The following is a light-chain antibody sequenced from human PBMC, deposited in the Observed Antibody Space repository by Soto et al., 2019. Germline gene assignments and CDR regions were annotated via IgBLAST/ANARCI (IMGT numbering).Light chain of an antibody. V-gene: IGKV1-33*01. CDR1: QDISNF. CDR3: QQYDSLPFT. Sequence: DIQMTQSPSSLSASVGDSVAITCRASQDISNFLNWYQQTPGKAPKLLTYDASDLETVVPSRFSGNGSGTDFTFTISNVQPEDTATYYCQQYDSLPFTFGPGTKVEIK. CDR2: DAS. J-gene: IGKJ3*01.